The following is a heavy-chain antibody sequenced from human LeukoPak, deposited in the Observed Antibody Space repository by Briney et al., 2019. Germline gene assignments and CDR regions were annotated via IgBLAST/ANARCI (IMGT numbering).Heavy chain of an antibody. J-gene: IGHJ5*02. V-gene: IGHV3-23*01. Sequence: PGGSLRLSCAASGFTLSSYAMSWVRQAPGKGLEWVSGISGRDSTTYYADSVKGRFTISRENSKNTLYLQMNSLRAEDTVVYYCATSGGSYWSWGQGTLVTVSS. D-gene: IGHD1-26*01. CDR1: GFTLSSYA. CDR3: ATSGGSYWS. CDR2: ISGRDSTT.